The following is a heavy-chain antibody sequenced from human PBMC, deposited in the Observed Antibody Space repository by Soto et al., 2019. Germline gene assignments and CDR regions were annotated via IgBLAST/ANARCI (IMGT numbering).Heavy chain of an antibody. V-gene: IGHV1-69*13. CDR2: IIPIFGTA. D-gene: IGHD4-4*01. J-gene: IGHJ6*02. Sequence: SVKVSCKASGGTFSSYAISWVREAPGQGLEWMGGIIPIFGTANYAQKFQGRVTITADESTSTAYMELSSLRSEDTAVYYCARLLTRPSNRYYYYYGMDVWGQGTTVTVSS. CDR3: ARLLTRPSNRYYYYYGMDV. CDR1: GGTFSSYA.